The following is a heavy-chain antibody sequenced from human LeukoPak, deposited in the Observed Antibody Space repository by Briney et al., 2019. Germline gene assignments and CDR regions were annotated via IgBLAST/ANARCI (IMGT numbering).Heavy chain of an antibody. CDR2: VYHSGNT. CDR3: ATLLRYCSSTSCYNNGMDV. J-gene: IGHJ6*02. D-gene: IGHD2-2*02. CDR1: GGSISSNW. Sequence: ESGPGLVKPSGTLSLTCAVSGGSISSNWWSWVRQPPGKGLEWIGEVYHSGNTNYNPSLKSRVTMSVDTSKNQFSLKLSSVTAADTAVYYCATLLRYCSSTSCYNNGMDVWGQGTTVTVSS. V-gene: IGHV4-4*02.